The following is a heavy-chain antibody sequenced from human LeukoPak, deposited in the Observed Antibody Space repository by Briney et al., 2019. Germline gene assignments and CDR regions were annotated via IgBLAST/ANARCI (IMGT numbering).Heavy chain of an antibody. D-gene: IGHD3-9*01. CDR3: ARSYDLLTGSYGMDI. CDR1: GYTFTSYD. Sequence: SVKVSCKASGYTFTSYDISWVRQATGQGLEWMGWMNPNNGDTGYAQKFQGRVTMTRNTTTSTAYMELSSLRSEDTAVYYCARSYDLLTGSYGMDIWGQGTTVTVSS. J-gene: IGHJ6*02. CDR2: MNPNNGDT. V-gene: IGHV1-8*01.